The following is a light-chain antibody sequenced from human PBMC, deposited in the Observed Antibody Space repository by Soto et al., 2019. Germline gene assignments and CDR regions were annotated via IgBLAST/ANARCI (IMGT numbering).Light chain of an antibody. CDR2: DAS. Sequence: DIQMTQSPSSLSASVGARVPITCRASQGISIYLNWFQQKPGKAPQLLIYDASDLQTGAPSRFSGSGSGTDFTLIISSVQPEDVATYYCQQHDDFPTFGQGTRLEIK. CDR1: QGISIY. J-gene: IGKJ5*01. V-gene: IGKV1-33*01. CDR3: QQHDDFPT.